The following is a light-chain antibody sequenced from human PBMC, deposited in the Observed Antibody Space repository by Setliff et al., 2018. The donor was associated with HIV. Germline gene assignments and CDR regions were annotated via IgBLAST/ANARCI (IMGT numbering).Light chain of an antibody. Sequence: QSALTQPASVSGSPEQSITISCTGTSSDVGGYDYVSWYQQHPGKVPKLIIYEVNNRPSGVSDRFSGSKSGNMASLTISGLQAEDEAHYYCSSYTRSSTLVFGGGTK. J-gene: IGLJ3*02. CDR1: SSDVGGYDY. CDR3: SSYTRSSTLV. V-gene: IGLV2-14*01. CDR2: EVN.